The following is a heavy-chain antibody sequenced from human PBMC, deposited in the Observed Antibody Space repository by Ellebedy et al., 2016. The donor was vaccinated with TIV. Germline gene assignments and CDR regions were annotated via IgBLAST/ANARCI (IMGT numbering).Heavy chain of an antibody. V-gene: IGHV4-39*07. J-gene: IGHJ4*02. CDR3: AREVGRRNGYSY. D-gene: IGHD3-22*01. CDR1: TFSSYS. CDR2: IYYGGST. Sequence: TFSSYSMNWLRQSPGKGLEWIGSIYYGGSTFYNPSLKSRGTISVDTSKNQFSLNLNSVTAADTAIYYCAREVGRRNGYSYWGQGTLVTVSS.